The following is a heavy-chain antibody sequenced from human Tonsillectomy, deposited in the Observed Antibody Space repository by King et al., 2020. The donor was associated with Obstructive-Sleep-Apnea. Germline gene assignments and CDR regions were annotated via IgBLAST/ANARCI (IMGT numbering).Heavy chain of an antibody. CDR1: EFTFSTYW. Sequence: VQLVESGGGLVQPGGSLRLSCEASEFTFSTYWMNWVRQAPGKGLEWVANIKEDGSEKYYVDSVKGRFTISRDNAENSLYLEMNSLRAEDTAVYYCASDSGFGDYLFDYWGQGTLVTVSS. D-gene: IGHD4-17*01. CDR2: IKEDGSEK. V-gene: IGHV3-7*03. J-gene: IGHJ4*02. CDR3: ASDSGFGDYLFDY.